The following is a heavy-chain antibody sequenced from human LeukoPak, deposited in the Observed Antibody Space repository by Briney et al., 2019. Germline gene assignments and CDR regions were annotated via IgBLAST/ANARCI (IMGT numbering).Heavy chain of an antibody. Sequence: GGSLRLSCAASGFTFSSFGMHWVRQAPGRGLEWVALLSFDGNHQFYADSVKGRFTLSRDNFKNMVFLEMTSLRVEDTAVYYCARDWFDSGWYLDHWGQGALVTVSS. CDR2: LSFDGNHQ. V-gene: IGHV3-30*03. D-gene: IGHD6-19*01. CDR3: ARDWFDSGWYLDH. CDR1: GFTFSSFG. J-gene: IGHJ4*02.